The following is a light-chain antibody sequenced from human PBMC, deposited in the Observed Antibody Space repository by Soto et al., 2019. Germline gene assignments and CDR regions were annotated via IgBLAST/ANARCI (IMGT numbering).Light chain of an antibody. CDR2: GAS. Sequence: EIVMTQPPATVSLSPGERATLSCRASPGVSNTLAWYQQRPGQAPRLLIYGASIRAPGIPARFSGGGSGTEFTLTITSLQSEDFAVYYCQQYENWPYTFGQGTKLEIK. J-gene: IGKJ2*01. CDR1: PGVSNT. CDR3: QQYENWPYT. V-gene: IGKV3-15*01.